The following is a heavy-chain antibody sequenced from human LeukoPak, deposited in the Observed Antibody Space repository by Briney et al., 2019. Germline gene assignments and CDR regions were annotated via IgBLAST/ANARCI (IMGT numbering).Heavy chain of an antibody. V-gene: IGHV1-18*01. CDR1: GYTFTSYG. CDR2: ISAYNGNT. J-gene: IGHJ6*03. Sequence: ASVKVSCKASGYTFTSYGISWVRRAPGQGLEWMGWISAYNGNTNYAQKLQGRVTMTTDTSMSTAYMELRSLRSDDTAMYYCARPSTRYCSGGSCREPYYYYYMDVWGKGTTVTVSS. CDR3: ARPSTRYCSGGSCREPYYYYYMDV. D-gene: IGHD2-15*01.